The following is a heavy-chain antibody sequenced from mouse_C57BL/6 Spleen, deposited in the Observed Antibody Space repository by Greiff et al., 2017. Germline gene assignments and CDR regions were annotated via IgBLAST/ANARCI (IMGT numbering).Heavy chain of an antibody. Sequence: QVPLQQSGPELVKPGASVKISCKASGYAFSSSWMNWVKQRPGKGLEWIGRIYPGDGDTNYNGKFKGKATLTADKSSSTAYMQLGSLPSEDSAVYFCARTNWDVAMDYWGQGTSVTVSS. CDR3: ARTNWDVAMDY. CDR2: IYPGDGDT. D-gene: IGHD4-1*01. CDR1: GYAFSSSW. V-gene: IGHV1-82*01. J-gene: IGHJ4*01.